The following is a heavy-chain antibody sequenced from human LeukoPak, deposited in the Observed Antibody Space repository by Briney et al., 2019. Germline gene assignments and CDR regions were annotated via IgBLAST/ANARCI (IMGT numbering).Heavy chain of an antibody. Sequence: GGSLRLSCAASGFTVSGNYMSWVRQAPGKGLEWVSVIYTAGSTYNADSVTGRFTISRDKSKNTLYLQMNTLRAEDTAVYFCAGGNTWPGLSYWGQGTLLTVSS. D-gene: IGHD6-25*01. J-gene: IGHJ4*02. V-gene: IGHV3-53*01. CDR2: IYTAGST. CDR1: GFTVSGNY. CDR3: AGGNTWPGLSY.